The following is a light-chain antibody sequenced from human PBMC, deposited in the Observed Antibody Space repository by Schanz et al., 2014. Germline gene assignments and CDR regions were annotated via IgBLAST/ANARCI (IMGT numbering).Light chain of an antibody. J-gene: IGKJ4*01. CDR3: QQYSKSPLT. CDR2: DAS. Sequence: EIVLTQSPDTLSLSPGERATLSCRASQSVDKSLAWYQQKPGQAPRLLIYDASNRATGIPARFSGSGSGADFTLTISSLEPEDFAVYYCQQYSKSPLTFGGGTKVE. V-gene: IGKV3-11*01. CDR1: QSVDKS.